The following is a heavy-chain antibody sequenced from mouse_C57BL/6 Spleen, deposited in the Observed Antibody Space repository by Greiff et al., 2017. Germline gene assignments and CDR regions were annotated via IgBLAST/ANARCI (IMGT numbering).Heavy chain of an antibody. CDR1: GYAFSSSW. V-gene: IGHV1-82*01. CDR2: IYPGDGDN. Sequence: QVQLQQSGPELVKPGASVKISCKASGYAFSSSWMNWVKQRPGKGLAGIGRIYPGDGDNNYNGKFKGKATLTADKSSSTAYMQLSSLTSEDSAVYFCAPYYYGSPAWFAYWGQGTLVTVSA. J-gene: IGHJ3*01. CDR3: APYYYGSPAWFAY. D-gene: IGHD1-1*01.